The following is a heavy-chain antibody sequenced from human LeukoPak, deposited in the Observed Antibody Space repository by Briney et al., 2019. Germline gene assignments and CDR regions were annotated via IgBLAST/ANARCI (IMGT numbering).Heavy chain of an antibody. CDR2: IIPILGIA. J-gene: IGHJ6*02. D-gene: IGHD3-22*01. CDR1: GGTFSSYA. CDR3: ARDYYDSSGYYRSYYYYGMDV. V-gene: IGHV1-69*04. Sequence: SVRVSCKASGGTFSSYAISRVRQAPGQGLEWMGRIIPILGIANYAQKFQGRVTITADKSTSTAYMELSSLRSEDTAVYYCARDYYDSSGYYRSYYYYGMDVWGQGITVTVSS.